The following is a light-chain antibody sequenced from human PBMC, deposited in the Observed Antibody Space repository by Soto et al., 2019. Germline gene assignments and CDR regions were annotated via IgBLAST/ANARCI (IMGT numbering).Light chain of an antibody. CDR3: QQYNSYSLT. CDR2: KAS. J-gene: IGKJ4*01. V-gene: IGKV1-5*03. Sequence: DSQMTQSPSTLSASVGDRITITCRASPGISTWLAWYQQKPGKAPKLLIYKASTLESGVPSRFSGSGSGTGFTLTISSLQPDDFATYYCQQYNSYSLTFGGGTKVEIK. CDR1: PGISTW.